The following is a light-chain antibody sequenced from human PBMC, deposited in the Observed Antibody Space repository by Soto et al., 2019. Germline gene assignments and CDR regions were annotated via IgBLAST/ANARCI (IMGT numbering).Light chain of an antibody. CDR2: AAS. CDR1: QSISNY. J-gene: IGKJ2*01. Sequence: EIVLTQSPGTLSLSPGERATLSCRASQSISNYLAWYQQRPGQSPRLLIYAASSRATGVPDRFSGGGSATDFTLTVSRLEPEDFAVYYCQQYGGSPRTFGKGTKLEIK. V-gene: IGKV3-20*01. CDR3: QQYGGSPRT.